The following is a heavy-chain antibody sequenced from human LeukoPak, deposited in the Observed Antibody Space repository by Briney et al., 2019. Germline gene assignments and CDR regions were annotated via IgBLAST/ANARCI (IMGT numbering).Heavy chain of an antibody. J-gene: IGHJ4*02. CDR2: INPSGGST. CDR1: GYTFTSYD. Sequence: GASVKVSCKASGYTFTSYDINWVRQAPGQGLEWMGIINPSGGSTSYAQKFQGRVTMTRDTSTSTVYMELSSLRSEDTAVYYCARAYYYDSSGYYSQWDFDYWGQGTLVTVSS. V-gene: IGHV1-46*01. CDR3: ARAYYYDSSGYYSQWDFDY. D-gene: IGHD3-22*01.